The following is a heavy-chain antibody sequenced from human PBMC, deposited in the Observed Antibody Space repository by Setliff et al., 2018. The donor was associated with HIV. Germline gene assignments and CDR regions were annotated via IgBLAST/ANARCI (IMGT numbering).Heavy chain of an antibody. CDR2: INYDDNYE. V-gene: IGHV3-30*02. J-gene: IGHJ3*02. D-gene: IGHD4-17*01. CDR3: VKDGDYRNGDYDAFDI. Sequence: GGSLRLSCAASGFTFSAHGMHWVRQAPGKGLEWVTFINYDDNYEYYADSVKGRFTISRDNSKSTVDLQMTSLTAEDTAVYYCVKDGDYRNGDYDAFDIWGQGIMVTVSS. CDR1: GFTFSAHG.